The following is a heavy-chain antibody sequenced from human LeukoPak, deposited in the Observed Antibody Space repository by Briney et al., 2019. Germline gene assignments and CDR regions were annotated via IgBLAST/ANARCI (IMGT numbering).Heavy chain of an antibody. V-gene: IGHV3-7*01. CDR2: LKEDGSEK. J-gene: IGHJ4*02. D-gene: IGHD6-6*01. CDR3: ARGPQRPYSSSSDGHDY. CDR1: GFTFSSYW. Sequence: GGSLRLSCAASGFTFSSYWMSWVRQAPGKGLEWVARLKEDGSEKYYVDSVKGRFTISRDNAKNSLYLQMNSLRAEDTAVYYCARGPQRPYSSSSDGHDYWGQGTLVTVSS.